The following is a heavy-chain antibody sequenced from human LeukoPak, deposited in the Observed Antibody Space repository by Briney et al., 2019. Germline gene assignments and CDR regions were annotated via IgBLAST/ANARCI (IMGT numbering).Heavy chain of an antibody. CDR3: ARASFNVVFGNWFDP. Sequence: SETLSLTCTVSSGSIGSSSNYWGWIRQAPGKELEWIGNVYYSGSTFYNPSLKSRVTISVDTSKNQFSLKLRSVTAADTAIYYCARASFNVVFGNWFDPWGQGTLVTVSS. J-gene: IGHJ5*02. D-gene: IGHD2-8*01. V-gene: IGHV4-39*01. CDR2: VYYSGST. CDR1: SGSIGSSSNY.